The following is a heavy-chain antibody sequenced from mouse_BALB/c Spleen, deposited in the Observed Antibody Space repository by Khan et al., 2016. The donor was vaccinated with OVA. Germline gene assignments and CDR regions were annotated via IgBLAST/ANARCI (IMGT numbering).Heavy chain of an antibody. CDR2: IYYSGTV. J-gene: IGHJ1*01. CDR3: ARDYGSLYWFFDV. V-gene: IGHV3-5*02. Sequence: EVKLVESGPGLVKPSQTVSLTCTVTGISITSGNYRWSWIRQFPGNKLVWIGNIYYSGTVTYKPSLTSATTITRDTSKNPFFLVMNLLTADDTASYYCARDYGSLYWFFDVWGAGTTVTISS. CDR1: GISITSGNYR. D-gene: IGHD1-1*01.